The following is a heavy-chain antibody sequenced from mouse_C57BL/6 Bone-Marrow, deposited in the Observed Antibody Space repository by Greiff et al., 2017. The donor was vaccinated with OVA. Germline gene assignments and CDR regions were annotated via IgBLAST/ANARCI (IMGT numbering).Heavy chain of an antibody. CDR1: GFTFSDYG. CDR3: ASHYGSSYPPDY. J-gene: IGHJ2*01. CDR2: ISSGSSTI. D-gene: IGHD1-1*01. V-gene: IGHV5-17*01. Sequence: EVKLMESGGGLVKPGGSLKLSCAASGFTFSDYGMHWVRQAPEKGLEWVAYISSGSSTIYYADTVKGRFTISRDNAKNTLFLQMTSLRSEDTAMYYCASHYGSSYPPDYWGQGTTLTVSS.